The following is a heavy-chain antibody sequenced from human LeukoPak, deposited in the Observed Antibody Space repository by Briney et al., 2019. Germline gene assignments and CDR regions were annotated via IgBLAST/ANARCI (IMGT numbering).Heavy chain of an antibody. J-gene: IGHJ4*02. V-gene: IGHV3-30*02. Sequence: GGSLRLSCAASGFTFSSYGMHWVRQAPGKGLEWVAFIRYGGTNKDYADSVKGRFTVSRDNSKNTLYLQMNSLRAEDTAVYYCARGPSGYHNTGGQGTLVTVSS. CDR3: ARGPSGYHNT. CDR1: GFTFSSYG. D-gene: IGHD5-12*01. CDR2: IRYGGTNK.